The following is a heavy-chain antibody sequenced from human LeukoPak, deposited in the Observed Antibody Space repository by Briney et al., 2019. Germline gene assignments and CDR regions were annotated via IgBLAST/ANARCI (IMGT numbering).Heavy chain of an antibody. CDR1: GGSFSGYY. D-gene: IGHD3-3*01. Sequence: SETLSLTCAVYGGSFSGYYWSWIRQPPGKGLEWIGYIYYSGSTYYNPSLKSRVTISVDTSKNQFSLKLSSVTAADTAVYYCASLYYDFWSGYFDYWGQGTLVTVSS. J-gene: IGHJ4*02. CDR2: IYYSGST. CDR3: ASLYYDFWSGYFDY. V-gene: IGHV4-34*09.